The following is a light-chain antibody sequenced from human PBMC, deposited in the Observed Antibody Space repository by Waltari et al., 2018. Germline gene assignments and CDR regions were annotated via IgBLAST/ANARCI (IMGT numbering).Light chain of an antibody. CDR3: AAWDDSLSGYVV. J-gene: IGLJ2*01. CDR2: SNL. CDR1: SSNIGSNT. V-gene: IGLV1-44*01. Sequence: QSVLTQPPSASGTPGQTVTISCSGSSSNIGSNTVNGYQHLPGSAPKLLIFSNLQRPSGVPDRFSGSKSGTSASLAISGLQSEDEGDYYCAAWDDSLSGYVVFGGGTKLTVL.